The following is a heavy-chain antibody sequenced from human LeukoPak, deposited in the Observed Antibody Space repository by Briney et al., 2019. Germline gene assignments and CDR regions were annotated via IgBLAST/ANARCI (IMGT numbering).Heavy chain of an antibody. V-gene: IGHV3-30*04. D-gene: IGHD5-18*01. CDR1: GFTFSSYA. J-gene: IGHJ3*02. CDR3: AGVDAAMPDAFDI. CDR2: ISYDGSNK. Sequence: GGSPRLSCAASGFTFSSYAMHWVRQAPGKGLEWVAAISYDGSNKYSADSVKGRFTISRDNSKNTLYLQMSSLRADDTALYYCAGVDAAMPDAFDIWGQGTTVTVSS.